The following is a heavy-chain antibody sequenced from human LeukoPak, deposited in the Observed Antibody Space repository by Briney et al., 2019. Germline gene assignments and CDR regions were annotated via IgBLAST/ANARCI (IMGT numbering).Heavy chain of an antibody. D-gene: IGHD3-22*01. CDR3: ARAIRGRMIVVPVDTRFDP. J-gene: IGHJ5*02. CDR1: GGSISSYY. CDR2: IYYSGST. V-gene: IGHV4-59*01. Sequence: TSETLSLTCTVSGGSISSYYWSWIRQPPGKGLEWIGYIYYSGSTNYNPSLKSRVTISVDTSKNQFSLKLSSVTAADTAVYYCARAIRGRMIVVPVDTRFDPWGQGTLVTVSS.